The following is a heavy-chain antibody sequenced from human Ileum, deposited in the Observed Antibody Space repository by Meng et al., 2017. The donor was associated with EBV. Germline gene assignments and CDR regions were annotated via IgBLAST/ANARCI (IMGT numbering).Heavy chain of an antibody. V-gene: IGHV4-39*07. D-gene: IGHD1-26*01. CDR3: ASRELAPFDY. J-gene: IGHJ4*02. CDR2: IYYSGTT. Sequence: LLLRWPGLGLAKPSETPSLTVSCSGGSLRSRKYYWGWIRQPPGKALEWIASIYYSGTTYYNPSLQSRVSISVDKSKNQVSLNMTSMTAADTAVYYCASRELAPFDYWGQGTLVTVSS. CDR1: GGSLRSRKYY.